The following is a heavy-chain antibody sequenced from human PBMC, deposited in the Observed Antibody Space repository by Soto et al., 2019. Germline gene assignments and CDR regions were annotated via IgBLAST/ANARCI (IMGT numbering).Heavy chain of an antibody. J-gene: IGHJ6*02. CDR3: ARAGATVTSYGMDV. CDR1: GYTFTGYY. CDR2: INPNSGGT. V-gene: IGHV1-2*04. Sequence: ASVKVSCKASGYTFTGYYMHWVRQAPGQGLEWMGWINPNSGGTNYAQKFQGWVTMTRDTSISTAYMELSRLRSDDTAVYYCARAGATVTSYGMDVWGQGTTVTGSS. D-gene: IGHD4-4*01.